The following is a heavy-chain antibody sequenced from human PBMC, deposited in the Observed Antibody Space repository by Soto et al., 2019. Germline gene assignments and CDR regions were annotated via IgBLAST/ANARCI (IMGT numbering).Heavy chain of an antibody. Sequence: SETLSLTCTVSGGSISSGGYYWSWIRQHPGKGLEWIGYIYYSGSTYYNPSLKSRVTISVDTSKNQFSLKLSSVTTADTAVYYCARSSTSANYFDYWGQGTLVTVSS. D-gene: IGHD2-2*01. CDR1: GGSISSGGYY. V-gene: IGHV4-31*03. CDR3: ARSSTSANYFDY. CDR2: IYYSGST. J-gene: IGHJ4*02.